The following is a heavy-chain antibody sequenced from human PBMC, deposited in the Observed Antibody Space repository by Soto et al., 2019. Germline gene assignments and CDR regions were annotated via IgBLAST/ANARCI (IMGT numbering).Heavy chain of an antibody. J-gene: IGHJ3*02. CDR3: TTDYGYCSGGSCYGPAFDI. Sequence: EVQLVESGGGLVKPGGSLRLSCAASGFTFSNAWMSWVRQAPGKGLEWVGRIKSKTDGGTTDYAAPVKGRFTISRDDSKNTLYLQMNSLKTEDTAVYYCTTDYGYCSGGSCYGPAFDIWGQGTMVTVSS. D-gene: IGHD2-15*01. CDR2: IKSKTDGGTT. V-gene: IGHV3-15*01. CDR1: GFTFSNAW.